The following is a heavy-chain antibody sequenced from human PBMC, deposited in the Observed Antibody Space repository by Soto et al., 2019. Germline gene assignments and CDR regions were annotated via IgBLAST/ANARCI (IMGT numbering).Heavy chain of an antibody. CDR3: ARVLAMDYGDYAPGSDYYYYGMDV. Sequence: PSETLSLTCAVSGGSISSGGYSWSWIRQPPGKGLEWIGYIYHSGSTYYNPSLKSRVTISVDRSKNQFSLKLSSVTAADTAVYYCARVLAMDYGDYAPGSDYYYYGMDVWGQGTTVTVSS. CDR2: IYHSGST. V-gene: IGHV4-30-2*01. D-gene: IGHD4-17*01. J-gene: IGHJ6*02. CDR1: GGSISSGGYS.